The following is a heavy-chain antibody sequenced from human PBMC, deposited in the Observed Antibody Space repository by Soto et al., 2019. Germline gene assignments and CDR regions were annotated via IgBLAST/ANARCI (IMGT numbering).Heavy chain of an antibody. J-gene: IGHJ4*02. V-gene: IGHV1-18*01. D-gene: IGHD5-18*01. CDR3: ARDHSDTAMPTSLFDY. CDR2: ISAYNGNT. Sequence: GASVKVSCKASGYTFTSYGISWVRQAPGQGLEWMGWISAYNGNTNYAQKLQGRVTMTTDTSTSTAYMELRSLRSDDTAVYYCARDHSDTAMPTSLFDYWGQGTLVTGSS. CDR1: GYTFTSYG.